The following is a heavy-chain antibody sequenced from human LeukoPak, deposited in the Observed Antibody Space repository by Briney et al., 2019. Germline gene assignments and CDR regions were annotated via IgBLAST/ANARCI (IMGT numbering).Heavy chain of an antibody. CDR3: ASKYYYDSSGYSPLSAFDI. Sequence: GGSLRLSCAASGFTVSSNYMSWVRQAPGKGLEWVSVIYSGGSTYYADSVKGRFTISRDNSKNTLYLQMNGLRAEDTAVYYCASKYYYDSSGYSPLSAFDIWGQGTMVTVSS. CDR2: IYSGGST. D-gene: IGHD3-22*01. J-gene: IGHJ3*02. CDR1: GFTVSSNY. V-gene: IGHV3-53*01.